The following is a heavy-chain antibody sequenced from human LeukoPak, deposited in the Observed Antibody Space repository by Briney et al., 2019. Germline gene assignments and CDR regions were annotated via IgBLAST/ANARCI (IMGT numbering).Heavy chain of an antibody. CDR3: AREKDTGSNHAKIRYDI. V-gene: IGHV4-59*01. CDR1: GGSISDYY. D-gene: IGHD1-26*01. J-gene: IGHJ3*02. CDR2: IFGSGDF. Sequence: SETLSLTCTVSGGSISDYYWSWIRQPPGKGLEWIGWIFGSGDFNYNPSLKSRLSISVDTSNNQVSLKVTSATAADTAVYYCAREKDTGSNHAKIRYDIWGQGTMVTVSS.